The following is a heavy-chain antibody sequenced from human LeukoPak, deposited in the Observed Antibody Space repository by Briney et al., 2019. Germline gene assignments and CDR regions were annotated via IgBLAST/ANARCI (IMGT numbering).Heavy chain of an antibody. V-gene: IGHV4-31*03. CDR2: IYYSGST. Sequence: PSQTLSLTCTVSGGSISSGGYYWSWIRQHPGKGLEWIGYIYYSGSTYYNPSLKSRVTISVDTSKNQFSLKLSSVTAADTAVYYCARLLEEAYHYGMDVWGKGTTVTVSS. CDR1: GGSISSGGYY. J-gene: IGHJ6*04. D-gene: IGHD2-15*01. CDR3: ARLLEEAYHYGMDV.